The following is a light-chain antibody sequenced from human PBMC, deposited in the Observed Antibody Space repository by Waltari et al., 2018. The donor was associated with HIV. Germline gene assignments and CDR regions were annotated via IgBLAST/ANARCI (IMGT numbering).Light chain of an antibody. J-gene: IGLJ3*02. CDR2: GNS. CDR1: SPNLGADYT. Sequence: QSVLAQPPSVSGAPGQWVTIPCTGSSPNLGADYTVYGYQHLPGTAPKLLIYGNSNRPSGVPNRFSGSKSDTSASLAITGLQAEDEADYYCQSYDRSLSAWVFGGGTRLNVL. CDR3: QSYDRSLSAWV. V-gene: IGLV1-40*01.